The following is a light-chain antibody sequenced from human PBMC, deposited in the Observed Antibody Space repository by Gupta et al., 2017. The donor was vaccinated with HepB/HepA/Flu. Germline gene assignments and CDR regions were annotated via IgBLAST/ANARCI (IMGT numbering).Light chain of an antibody. V-gene: IGLV1-44*01. CDR2: RNN. CDR1: NSNIGSYN. J-gene: IGLJ3*02. Sequence: SVLTQPPSASGTTGQRVTISCSGSNSNIGSYNVNWYQQLPGTAPKLLIYRNNQRTSGVPDRCSGSESGTSASLAINGLQSEDEADYYCATWDDGLNGWVFGGGTKLTVL. CDR3: ATWDDGLNGWV.